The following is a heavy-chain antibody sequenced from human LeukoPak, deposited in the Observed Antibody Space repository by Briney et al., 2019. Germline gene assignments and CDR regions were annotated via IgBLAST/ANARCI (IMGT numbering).Heavy chain of an antibody. CDR3: ARVPSGSYYNAVPFDY. D-gene: IGHD3-10*01. CDR1: GITLSNYG. Sequence: GGSLRLSCAVSGITLSNYGMSWVRQAPGKGLEWVAGISDSGGSTKYADSVKGRFTISRDNAKNTLYLQMNSLRAEDTAVYYCARVPSGSYYNAVPFDYWAQGTLVTVSS. J-gene: IGHJ4*02. V-gene: IGHV3-23*01. CDR2: ISDSGGST.